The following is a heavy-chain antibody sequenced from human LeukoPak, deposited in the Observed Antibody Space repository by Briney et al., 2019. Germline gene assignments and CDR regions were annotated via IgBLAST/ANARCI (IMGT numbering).Heavy chain of an antibody. CDR3: ARVLVGATYAFDI. J-gene: IGHJ3*02. CDR2: IIPIFGTA. V-gene: IGHV1-69*06. D-gene: IGHD1-26*01. CDR1: GGTFSSYA. Sequence: ASVKVSCKASGGTFSSYAISWVRQAPGQGLGWMGGIIPIFGTANYAQKFQGRVTITADKSTSTAYMELRSLRSDDTAVYYCARVLVGATYAFDIWGQGTMVTVSS.